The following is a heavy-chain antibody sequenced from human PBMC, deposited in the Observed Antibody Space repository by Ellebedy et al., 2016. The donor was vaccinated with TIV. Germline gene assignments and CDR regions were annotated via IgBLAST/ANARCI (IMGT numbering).Heavy chain of an antibody. J-gene: IGHJ5*02. D-gene: IGHD6-13*01. Sequence: SETLSLTCTVSGGSISSYYWGWIRQPPGKGLEWIGSIHHSGRTWFNPSLKSRVSISIDTSTNQFSLRLTSGTAADTAVYYCATDRGSSWFGSWGQGTLVTVSS. CDR3: ATDRGSSWFGS. CDR2: IHHSGRT. V-gene: IGHV4-38-2*02. CDR1: GGSISSYY.